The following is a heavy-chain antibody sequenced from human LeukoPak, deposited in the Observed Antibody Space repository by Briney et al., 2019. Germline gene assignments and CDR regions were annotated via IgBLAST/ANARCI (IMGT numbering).Heavy chain of an antibody. CDR3: ARDRSSGWYVVDY. J-gene: IGHJ4*02. CDR1: RGSISSYY. Sequence: SETLSLTCSVSRGSISSYYWSWIRQPAGKGLGWIGRVYSSGSTNYNPSLKSRVTMSIDTSKNQFSLKLSSVTAADTAVYYCARDRSSGWYVVDYWGQGTLVTVSS. CDR2: VYSSGST. V-gene: IGHV4-4*07. D-gene: IGHD6-19*01.